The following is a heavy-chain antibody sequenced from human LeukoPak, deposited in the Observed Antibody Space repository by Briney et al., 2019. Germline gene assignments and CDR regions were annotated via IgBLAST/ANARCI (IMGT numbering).Heavy chain of an antibody. CDR2: IYTSGST. Sequence: SETLSLTCTVSGDSISSFYWSWIRQPAGKGLEWIGRIYTSGSTNYNPSLKSRVTMSVDTSKNQFSLKLSSVTAADTAVYYCQAVAGTGGDYWGQGTLVTVSS. J-gene: IGHJ4*02. CDR1: GDSISSFY. D-gene: IGHD6-19*01. V-gene: IGHV4-4*07. CDR3: QAVAGTGGDY.